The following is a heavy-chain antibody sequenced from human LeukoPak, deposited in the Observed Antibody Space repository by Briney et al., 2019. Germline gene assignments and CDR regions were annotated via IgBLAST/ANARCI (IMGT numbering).Heavy chain of an antibody. CDR1: GFTFTTYS. Sequence: GGSLRLSCAASGFTFTTYSMIWVRQAPGKGLEWVSSISSDSTYIFYADSLKGRFTTSRDNAKNSLYLQMISLRAEDTAICYCARVAFGLYVMDVWGQGTTVTVSS. CDR3: ARVAFGLYVMDV. V-gene: IGHV3-21*01. J-gene: IGHJ6*02. CDR2: ISSDSTYI. D-gene: IGHD3-16*01.